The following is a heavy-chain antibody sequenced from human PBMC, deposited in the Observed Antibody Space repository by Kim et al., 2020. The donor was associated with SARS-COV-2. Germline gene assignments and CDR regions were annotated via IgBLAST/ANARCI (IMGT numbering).Heavy chain of an antibody. J-gene: IGHJ4*02. CDR2: IYYTGST. V-gene: IGHV4-31*03. Sequence: SETLSLTCTVSGGSISLGGYYWSWIRQHPGKGLEWIGYIYYTGSTYYNPSLKSRLTISVDMSKNQFSLKLSSVTAADTAVYYCARDQGGISLLDYWGQGTLVTVSS. CDR1: GGSISLGGYY. CDR3: ARDQGGISLLDY.